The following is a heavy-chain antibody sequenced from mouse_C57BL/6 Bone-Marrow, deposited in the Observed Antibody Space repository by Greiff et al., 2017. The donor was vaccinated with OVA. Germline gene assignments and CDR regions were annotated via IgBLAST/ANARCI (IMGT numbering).Heavy chain of an antibody. CDR2: IDPEAGGT. V-gene: IGHV1-15*01. D-gene: IGHD1-1*02. CDR3: ARSYSDYGDFDY. CDR1: GYTFTDYE. J-gene: IGHJ2*01. Sequence: QVQLKESGAELVRPGTSVTLSCKASGYTFTDYEIHWVKQTPVHGLEWIGAIDPEAGGTAYNQKFKGKARLTADKSSSTAYMELRSLTSEDSAIYYCARSYSDYGDFDYWGRGTTLTLTS.